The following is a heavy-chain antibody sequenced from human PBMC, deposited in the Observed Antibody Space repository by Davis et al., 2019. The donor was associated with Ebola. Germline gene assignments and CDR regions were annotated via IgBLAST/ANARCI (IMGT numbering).Heavy chain of an antibody. J-gene: IGHJ6*02. CDR1: GYSFTTYW. CDR3: ATQKYYYYGMDV. Sequence: KVSCKGSGYSFTTYWIAWVRQTPAKGLEWMGIIYPGDSDTRYSPSFEGQVTISVDRSISTAYLQWSSLKASDTAMYYCATQKYYYYGMDVWGQGTTVTVSS. V-gene: IGHV5-51*01. CDR2: IYPGDSDT.